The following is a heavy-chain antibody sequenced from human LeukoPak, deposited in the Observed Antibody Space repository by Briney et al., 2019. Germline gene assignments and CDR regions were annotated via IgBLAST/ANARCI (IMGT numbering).Heavy chain of an antibody. V-gene: IGHV3-7*01. CDR2: IKQDGSEK. CDR3: ASSGVRGVISYFDY. Sequence: GALRLSCAASGFTFSSYWMSWVRQAPGKGLEWVANIKQDGSEKYYVDSVKGRFTISRDNAKNSLYLQMNSLRAEDTAVYYCASSGVRGVISYFDYWGQGTLVTVSS. J-gene: IGHJ4*02. D-gene: IGHD3-10*01. CDR1: GFTFSSYW.